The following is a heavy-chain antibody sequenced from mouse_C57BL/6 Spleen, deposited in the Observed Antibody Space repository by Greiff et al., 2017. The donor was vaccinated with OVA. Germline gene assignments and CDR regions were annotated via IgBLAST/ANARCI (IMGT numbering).Heavy chain of an antibody. Sequence: VQLQQSGAELVRPGASVTLSCKASGYTFTDYEMHWVKQTPVHGLEWIGAIDPETGGTAYNQKFKGKAILTADKSSSTAYMELRILTSEDSAVYYCDYGSSYWYFDVWGTGTTVTVSS. J-gene: IGHJ1*03. CDR2: IDPETGGT. CDR1: GYTFTDYE. V-gene: IGHV1-15*01. CDR3: DYGSSYWYFDV. D-gene: IGHD1-1*01.